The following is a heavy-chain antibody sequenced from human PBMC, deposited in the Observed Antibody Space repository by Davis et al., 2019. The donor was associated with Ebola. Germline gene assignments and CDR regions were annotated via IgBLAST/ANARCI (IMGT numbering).Heavy chain of an antibody. D-gene: IGHD5-18*01. CDR3: ARVRGGYSYDY. Sequence: AASVKVSCKASGGTFSSYAISWVRQAPGQGLEWMGRIIPILGIANYAQKFQGRVTITADKSTSTAYMELSSLRSEDTAVYYCARVRGGYSYDYWGQGTLVTVSS. J-gene: IGHJ4*02. V-gene: IGHV1-69*04. CDR2: IIPILGIA. CDR1: GGTFSSYA.